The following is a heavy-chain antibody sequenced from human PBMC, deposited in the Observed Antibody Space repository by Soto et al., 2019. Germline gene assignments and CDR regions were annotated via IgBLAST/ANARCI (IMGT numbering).Heavy chain of an antibody. D-gene: IGHD2-8*02. CDR1: GGSFSGYY. CDR3: ARDKITGLFDY. V-gene: IGHV4-34*01. Sequence: QVQLQQWGAGLLKPSETLSLTCAVYGGSFSGYYWTWIRQPPGTGLEWIGEINHSGSTNYNPSLKSRLTISVDTSQNQSSLKLTSVTAADTAVYYCARDKITGLFDYWGQGTLVTVSS. CDR2: INHSGST. J-gene: IGHJ4*02.